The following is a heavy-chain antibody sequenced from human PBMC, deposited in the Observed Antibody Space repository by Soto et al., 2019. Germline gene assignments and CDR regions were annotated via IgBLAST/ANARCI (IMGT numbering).Heavy chain of an antibody. CDR1: GYSFPTYW. Sequence: EVQLVQSGGEVKKPGESLQISCKGSGYSFPTYWISWVRQMPGKGLEWMGRIDPSDSYTSYRPSFQSHVTISVDNAISTAFPQLNSLQGSATAVDYCARHKENGDGHLDYWGQGTAVTVSS. D-gene: IGHD2-21*02. J-gene: IGHJ4*02. CDR3: ARHKENGDGHLDY. V-gene: IGHV5-10-1*03. CDR2: IDPSDSYT.